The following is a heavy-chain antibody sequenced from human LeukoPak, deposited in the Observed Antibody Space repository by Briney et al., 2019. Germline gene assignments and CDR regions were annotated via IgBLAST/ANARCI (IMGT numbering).Heavy chain of an antibody. CDR3: ALDSEYSNYVGYFHH. J-gene: IGHJ1*01. CDR1: GFSLSTSGVG. V-gene: IGHV2-5*01. CDR2: IYWNDDK. Sequence: SGPTLVKPTQTLTLTCTFSGFSLSTSGVGVGWIRQPPGKALEWLALIYWNDDKRYSPSLKNRLTITKDTSKNQAVLTMTNMDPVDTATYYCALDSEYSNYVGYFHHWGQGTLVTVSS. D-gene: IGHD4-11*01.